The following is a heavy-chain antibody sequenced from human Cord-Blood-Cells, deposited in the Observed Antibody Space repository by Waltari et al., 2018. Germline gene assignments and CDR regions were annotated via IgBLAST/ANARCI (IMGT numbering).Heavy chain of an antibody. CDR2: INHSGST. CDR3: AKSRGGSCYYYGMDV. D-gene: IGHD2-15*01. CDR1: GGSFSGYY. J-gene: IGHJ6*02. Sequence: QVQLQQWGAGLLKPSETLSLTCAVYGGSFSGYYWSWSRQPPGKGLEWIGEINHSGSTNYNPSLKSRVTISVDTSKNQFSLKLSSVTAADTAVYYCAKSRGGSCYYYGMDVWGQGTTVTVSS. V-gene: IGHV4-34*01.